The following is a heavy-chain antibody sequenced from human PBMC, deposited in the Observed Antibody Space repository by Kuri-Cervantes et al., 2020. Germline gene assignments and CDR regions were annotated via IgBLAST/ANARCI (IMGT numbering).Heavy chain of an antibody. CDR1: GYTFTSYY. V-gene: IGHV1-46*01. J-gene: IGHJ6*03. CDR2: INPSGGST. D-gene: IGHD3-10*01. Sequence: ASVKVSCKASGYTFTSYYMHWVRQAPGQGLEWMGIINPSGGSTSYAQKFQGRVTMTRDTSTSTVYMELSSLRSEDTAVYYCARMMVQGVIRYYYYMDVWGKGTTVTVSS. CDR3: ARMMVQGVIRYYYYMDV.